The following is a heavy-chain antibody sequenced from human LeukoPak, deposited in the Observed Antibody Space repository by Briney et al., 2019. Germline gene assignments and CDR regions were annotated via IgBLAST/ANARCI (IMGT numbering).Heavy chain of an antibody. CDR1: GFTFSSYA. V-gene: IGHV3-23*01. D-gene: IGHD2-21*02. Sequence: PGGSLRLSCAASGFTFSSYAMSWVRQAPGKGLEWVSAISGSGGSTYYADSVKGRFTISRDNSKNTLYPQMNSLRAEDTAVYYCAKVRLWDCGGDCYFHYWGQGTLVTVSS. J-gene: IGHJ4*02. CDR2: ISGSGGST. CDR3: AKVRLWDCGGDCYFHY.